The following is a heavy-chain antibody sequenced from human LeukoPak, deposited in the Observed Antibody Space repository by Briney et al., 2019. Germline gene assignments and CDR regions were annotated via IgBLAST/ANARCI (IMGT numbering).Heavy chain of an antibody. CDR1: GFTFSSYA. V-gene: IGHV4-34*01. Sequence: GSLRLSCAASGFTFSSYAMSWIRQPPGKGLEWIGEINHSGSTNYNPSLKSRVTISVDTSKNQFSLKLSSVTAADTAVYYCARGNTMIVVVYFDYWGQGTLVTVSS. CDR2: INHSGST. CDR3: ARGNTMIVVVYFDY. J-gene: IGHJ4*02. D-gene: IGHD3-22*01.